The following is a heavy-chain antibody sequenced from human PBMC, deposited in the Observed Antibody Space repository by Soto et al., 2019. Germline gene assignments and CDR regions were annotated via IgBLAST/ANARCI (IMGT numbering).Heavy chain of an antibody. CDR3: ARAWTRYYYGMDV. Sequence: ASETLSLTCAVYGGSFSGYYLSWIRQPPGKGLEWIGEINHSGSTNYNPSLKSRVTISVDTSKNQFSLKLSSVTAADTAVYYCARAWTRYYYGMDVWGQGTTVTVSS. J-gene: IGHJ6*02. D-gene: IGHD1-1*01. CDR1: GGSFSGYY. CDR2: INHSGST. V-gene: IGHV4-34*01.